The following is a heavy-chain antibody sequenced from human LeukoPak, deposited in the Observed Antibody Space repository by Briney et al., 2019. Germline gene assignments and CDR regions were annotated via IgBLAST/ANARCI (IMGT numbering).Heavy chain of an antibody. V-gene: IGHV3-53*01. J-gene: IGHJ5*02. CDR2: IYSGGST. CDR3: ARPYSNYVPVNWFDP. D-gene: IGHD4-11*01. Sequence: GGSLRLSCAASGFTVSSNYMSWVRQAPGKGLEWVSVIYSGGSTYYADSVKGRFTISRDNAKNSLYLQMNSLRAEDTAVYYCARPYSNYVPVNWFDPWGQGTLVTVSS. CDR1: GFTVSSNY.